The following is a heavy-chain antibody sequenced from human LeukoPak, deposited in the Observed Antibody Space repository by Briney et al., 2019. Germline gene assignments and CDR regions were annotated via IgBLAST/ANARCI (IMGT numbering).Heavy chain of an antibody. V-gene: IGHV3-30*18. Sequence: GGSLRLSCAASGFTSSSYGMHWVRQAPGKGLEWVAVISYDGSNKYYADSVKGRFTISRDNSKNTLYLQMNSLRAEDTAVYYCAKGGYDILTGYYDYWGQGTLVTVSS. CDR2: ISYDGSNK. J-gene: IGHJ4*02. D-gene: IGHD3-9*01. CDR1: GFTSSSYG. CDR3: AKGGYDILTGYYDY.